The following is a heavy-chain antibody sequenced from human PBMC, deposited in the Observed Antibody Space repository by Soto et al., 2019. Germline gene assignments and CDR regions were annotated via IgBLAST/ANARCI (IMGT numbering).Heavy chain of an antibody. J-gene: IGHJ1*01. D-gene: IGHD1-26*01. CDR2: IYYTGNT. CDR1: GGSISSSIYY. V-gene: IGHV4-39*01. Sequence: QLQLQESGPGLVKPSETLSLTCTVSGGSISSSIYYWGWLRQTPGKELEWIGSIYYTGNTYYSPSLNLRVTISVDTSKNQFSLNLNSVTAADTAVYFCARHGSNTGSYSEYFQYWGQGTLVIVSS. CDR3: ARHGSNTGSYSEYFQY.